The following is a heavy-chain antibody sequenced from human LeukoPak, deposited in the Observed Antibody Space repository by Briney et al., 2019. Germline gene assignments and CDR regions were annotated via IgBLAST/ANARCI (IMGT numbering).Heavy chain of an antibody. CDR2: VDPDDGQR. J-gene: IGHJ5*02. V-gene: IGHV1-24*01. CDR1: GYTLNDIS. Sequence: ASVKVSRKISGYTLNDISMHWVRQPPGKGLEWMGGVDPDDGQRVYAQNFQGRVTMTEDTSTNTAYMELSRLRSEDTAVYYCAAVSGHYTLLDAWGQGALVAVST. D-gene: IGHD1-26*01. CDR3: AAVSGHYTLLDA.